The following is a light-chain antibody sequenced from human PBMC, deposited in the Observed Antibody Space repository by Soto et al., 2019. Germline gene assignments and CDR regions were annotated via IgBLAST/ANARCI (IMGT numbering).Light chain of an antibody. CDR3: HQYHIYPVT. V-gene: IGKV1-5*03. Sequence: DIQMTQSPSTLSASVGDRVTITCRASPSVSTWLAWYQQKPGKAPNLLIHKACTLENGVPSRFSGSGSGTDFPLTISSLQPEDFATYYCHQYHIYPVTFGGGTKVEIK. J-gene: IGKJ4*01. CDR1: PSVSTW. CDR2: KAC.